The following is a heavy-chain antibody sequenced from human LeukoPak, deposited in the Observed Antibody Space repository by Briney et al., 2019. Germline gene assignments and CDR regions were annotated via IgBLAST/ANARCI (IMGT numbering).Heavy chain of an antibody. V-gene: IGHV3-74*01. CDR3: AVGVGDH. CDR2: INSDGSST. D-gene: IGHD3-10*01. CDR1: GFSFSTYW. Sequence: GGLRLSCAASGFSFSTYWMHWVRQAPGKGLVWVSRINSDGSSTTYADSVKGRFTISRDNAKNTLYLQMNSLRAEDMAVYYCAVGVGDHWGQGTLVTVFS. J-gene: IGHJ4*02.